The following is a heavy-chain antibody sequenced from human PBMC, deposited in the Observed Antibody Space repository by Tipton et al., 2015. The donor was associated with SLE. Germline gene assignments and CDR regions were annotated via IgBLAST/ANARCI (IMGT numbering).Heavy chain of an antibody. Sequence: SLRLSCAASGFTFSSYTMHWVRQAPGKGLEWVSSITTRSYIDYADSLKGRFTISRDNAKSSVFLQMDSLRVEDTGVYYCAKVGVTFSSGWYRVDLWGPGTPVTVSS. D-gene: IGHD6-19*01. CDR2: ITTRSYI. CDR3: AKVGVTFSSGWYRVDL. CDR1: GFTFSSYT. V-gene: IGHV3-21*03. J-gene: IGHJ5*02.